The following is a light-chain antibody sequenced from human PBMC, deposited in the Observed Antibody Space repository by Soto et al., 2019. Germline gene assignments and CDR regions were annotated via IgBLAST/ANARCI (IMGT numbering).Light chain of an antibody. J-gene: IGKJ4*01. V-gene: IGKV1-5*03. CDR2: KAS. CDR1: QSISNW. Sequence: DIQMTQSPSTLSASVGDRVTITCRASQSISNWLAWYQQKPGKAPKLLIYKASTLESGVPSRFSGSGSGTEFPLTITSLQPDDFATYYCQQYNSYSALTFGGGTKVEIK. CDR3: QQYNSYSALT.